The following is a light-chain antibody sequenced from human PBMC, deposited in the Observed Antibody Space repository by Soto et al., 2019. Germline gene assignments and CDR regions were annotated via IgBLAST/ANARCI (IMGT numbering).Light chain of an antibody. CDR1: QSVSNN. V-gene: IGKV3-20*01. CDR3: HQYGNSPQT. J-gene: IGKJ1*01. Sequence: EIVLTQSPATLSLSPGERATLSCRASQSVSNNLAWYQQKPGQAPRLLIYGASSRATGIPDRFSGSGSGTVFTLTINILEPDDFAVYYCHQYGNSPQTFGQGTKVDI. CDR2: GAS.